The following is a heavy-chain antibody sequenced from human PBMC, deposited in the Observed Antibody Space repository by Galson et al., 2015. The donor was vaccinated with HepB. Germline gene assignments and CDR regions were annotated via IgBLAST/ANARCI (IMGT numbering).Heavy chain of an antibody. CDR1: GYTFSAYY. Sequence: SVKVSCKASGYTFSAYYMHWVRQAPGQGLEWMGRINPNSGGTDYAQKFQGRVTMTRDTSITTAYMELNRLRSDDTAVYFCARVGPDGYGDYLSWFDPWGQGTLVTVSS. V-gene: IGHV1-2*06. CDR2: INPNSGGT. CDR3: ARVGPDGYGDYLSWFDP. D-gene: IGHD4-17*01. J-gene: IGHJ5*02.